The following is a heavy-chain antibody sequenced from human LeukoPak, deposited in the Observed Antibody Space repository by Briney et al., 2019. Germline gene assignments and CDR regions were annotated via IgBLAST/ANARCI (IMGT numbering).Heavy chain of an antibody. CDR3: ARGVGTAHDY. CDR1: GFTFSSYA. D-gene: IGHD1-26*01. Sequence: GGSLRLSCAASGFTFSSYAMHWVRQAPGKGLEWVSSISSASTYIYYADSVKGRFTISRDNAKNSLYLQMNSLRAEDTAVYYCARGVGTAHDYWGQGTLVTVSS. V-gene: IGHV3-21*01. CDR2: ISSASTYI. J-gene: IGHJ4*02.